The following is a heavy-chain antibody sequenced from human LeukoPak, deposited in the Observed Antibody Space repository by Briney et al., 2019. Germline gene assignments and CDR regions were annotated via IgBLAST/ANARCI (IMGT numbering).Heavy chain of an antibody. J-gene: IGHJ6*02. Sequence: PSQTLSLTCAVSGGSISSGGYSWSWIRQPPGKGLEWIGYIYHSGSTYYNPSLKSRVTISVDRSKNQFSLKLSSVTAADTAVYYCASGVGESGSSYYGMDVWGQGTTVTVSS. V-gene: IGHV4-30-2*01. CDR1: GGSISSGGYS. CDR3: ASGVGESGSSYYGMDV. CDR2: IYHSGST. D-gene: IGHD6-13*01.